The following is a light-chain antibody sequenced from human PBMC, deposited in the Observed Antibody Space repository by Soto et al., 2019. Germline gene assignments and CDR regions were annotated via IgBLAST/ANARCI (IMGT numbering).Light chain of an antibody. Sequence: EIVLTQSPGTLSLSPGERATLSCRASESVSSSYLAWYQQKPGQAPRLLIYGASTRATGIPARFSGSGSGTEFTLTISSLRSEDFAVYYCQQYNNWPPLWTFGQGTKVDIK. J-gene: IGKJ1*01. CDR1: ESVSSSY. CDR3: QQYNNWPPLWT. CDR2: GAS. V-gene: IGKV3-15*01.